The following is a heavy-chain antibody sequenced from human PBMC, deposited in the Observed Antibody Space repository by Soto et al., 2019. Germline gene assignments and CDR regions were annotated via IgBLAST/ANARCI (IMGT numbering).Heavy chain of an antibody. V-gene: IGHV4-4*07. CDR3: ARDRGRYCSSTSCYPNTYYYYYGMDV. CDR2: IYTSGST. J-gene: IGHJ6*02. CDR1: GGSISSYY. D-gene: IGHD2-2*01. Sequence: SETLSLTYTVSGGSISSYYWSWIRQPAGKGLEWIGRIYTSGSTNYNPSLKSRVTMSVDTSKNQFSLKLSSVTAADTAVYYCARDRGRYCSSTSCYPNTYYYYYGMDVWGQGTTVTVSS.